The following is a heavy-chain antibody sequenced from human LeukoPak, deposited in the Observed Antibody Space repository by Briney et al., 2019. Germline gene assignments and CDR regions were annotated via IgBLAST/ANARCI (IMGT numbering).Heavy chain of an antibody. D-gene: IGHD3-10*01. V-gene: IGHV1-2*02. CDR3: ARVGEVRFGELFSY. CDR1: GYTFTGYY. Sequence: ASVKVSCKASGYTFTGYYMHWVRQAPGQGLEWIGWINPNSGGTNYAQKFQGRVTMTRDTSISTAYMELSRLRSEDAAVYYCARVGEVRFGELFSYWGQGTLVTVSS. CDR2: INPNSGGT. J-gene: IGHJ4*02.